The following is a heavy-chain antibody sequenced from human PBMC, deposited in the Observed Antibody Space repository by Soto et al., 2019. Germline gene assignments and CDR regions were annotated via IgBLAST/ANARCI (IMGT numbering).Heavy chain of an antibody. CDR1: GFTFSSYA. J-gene: IGHJ4*02. CDR3: AKSLMYGLVGATSYYY. V-gene: IGHV3-23*01. D-gene: IGHD1-26*01. CDR2: ISGSGGST. Sequence: EVQLLESGGGLVQPGGSLRLSCAASGFTFSSYAMSWVRQAPGKGLEWVSAISGSGGSTYYADSVKGRFTISRDNSKNTLELQINRLRAEDTAVYYWAKSLMYGLVGATSYYYWGQGTLVTVSS.